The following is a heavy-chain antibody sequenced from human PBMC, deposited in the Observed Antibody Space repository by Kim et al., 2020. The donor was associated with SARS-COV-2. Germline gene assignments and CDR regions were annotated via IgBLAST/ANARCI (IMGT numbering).Heavy chain of an antibody. CDR2: T. CDR3: ARGDSTGQVDY. Sequence: TNYNPSLKSRVTVSVDTSKNQFSLKVTSVTAADMAVYFCARGDSTGQVDYWGQGTLVTVSS. V-gene: IGHV4-34*01. J-gene: IGHJ4*02. D-gene: IGHD6-19*01.